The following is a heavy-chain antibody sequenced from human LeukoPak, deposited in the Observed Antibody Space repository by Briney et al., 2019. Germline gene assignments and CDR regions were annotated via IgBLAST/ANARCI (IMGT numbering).Heavy chain of an antibody. V-gene: IGHV1-24*01. CDR2: FDPEDGET. CDR3: ARGVSNPYYFDY. J-gene: IGHJ4*02. CDR1: GYTLTELS. Sequence: ASVKVSCKVSGYTLTELSMHWVRQAPGKGLEWMGGFDPEDGETIYAQKFQGRVTMTEDTSTDTAYMELSSLRSEDTAVYYCARGVSNPYYFDYWGQGTLVTVSS.